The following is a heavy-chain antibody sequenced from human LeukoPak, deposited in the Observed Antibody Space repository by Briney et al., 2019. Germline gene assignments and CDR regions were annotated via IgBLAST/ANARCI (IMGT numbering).Heavy chain of an antibody. V-gene: IGHV3-48*03. D-gene: IGHD3-10*01. J-gene: IGHJ6*02. CDR3: ARFSTARAYYYGSGRHYYGMDV. CDR1: GFTFSSYE. Sequence: GGSLRLSCAASGFTFSSYEMNWVRQAPGKGLEWVSYISSSGSTIYYADSVKGRFTISRDNARNSLYLQMNSLRAADTAVYYCARFSTARAYYYGSGRHYYGMDVWGQGTTVTVSS. CDR2: ISSSGSTI.